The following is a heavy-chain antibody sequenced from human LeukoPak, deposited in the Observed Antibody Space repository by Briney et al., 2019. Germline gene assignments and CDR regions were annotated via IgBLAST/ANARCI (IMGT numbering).Heavy chain of an antibody. J-gene: IGHJ6*02. CDR2: FDPEDGET. CDR1: GYTLTELS. D-gene: IGHD3-22*01. V-gene: IGHV1-24*01. CDR3: ATLAHRVGGYPTPYYYYGMDV. Sequence: ASVKVSCKVSGYTLTELSMHWVRQAPGKGLEWMGGFDPEDGETIYAQKFQGRVTMTEDTSTDTAYMELSSLRSEDTAVYYCATLAHRVGGYPTPYYYYGMDVWGQGTTVTDSS.